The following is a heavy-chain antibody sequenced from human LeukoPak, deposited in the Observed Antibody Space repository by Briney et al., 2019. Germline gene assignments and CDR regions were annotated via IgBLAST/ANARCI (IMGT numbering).Heavy chain of an antibody. V-gene: IGHV1-18*01. CDR2: ISAYNGNT. CDR3: ARRSAGTIDY. CDR1: GYSFTSYG. D-gene: IGHD6-19*01. J-gene: IGHJ4*02. Sequence: ASVKVSCTASGYSFTSYGISWVRQAPGQGLEWMGWISAYNGNTHYAQKLQGRVTMTTDTSTTTAYMELRSLRSDDTAVYYCARRSAGTIDYWGQGTLVTVSS.